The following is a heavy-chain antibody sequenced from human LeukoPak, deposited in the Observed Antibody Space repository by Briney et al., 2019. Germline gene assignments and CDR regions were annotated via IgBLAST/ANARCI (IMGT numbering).Heavy chain of an antibody. D-gene: IGHD3-16*01. CDR2: MNPNSGNT. CDR3: ARATFRAYYFDY. V-gene: IGHV1-8*03. J-gene: IGHJ4*02. CDR1: GYTFTSYD. Sequence: ASVKVSCKASGYTFTSYDINWVRQATGQGLEWMGWMNPNSGNTGYAQKFRGRVTITKNTSISTAYMELSSLRSEDTAVYYCARATFRAYYFDYWGQGTLVTVYS.